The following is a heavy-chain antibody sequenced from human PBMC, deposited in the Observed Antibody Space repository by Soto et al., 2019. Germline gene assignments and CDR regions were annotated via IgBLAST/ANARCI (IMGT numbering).Heavy chain of an antibody. CDR3: ARSSGDTWEQYYFDY. V-gene: IGHV3-23*01. J-gene: IGHJ4*02. CDR2: ISGRGGST. CDR1: GFIFSDYS. D-gene: IGHD1-1*01. Sequence: EVQLLESGGGLVLPGGSLRLSCAASGFIFSDYSMSWVRQAPGKGLEWVSGISGRGGSTYYADSVKGRFTISRDSSRNTLWLQMNSLRAEDTALYFCARSSGDTWEQYYFDYWGQGTLVPVSS.